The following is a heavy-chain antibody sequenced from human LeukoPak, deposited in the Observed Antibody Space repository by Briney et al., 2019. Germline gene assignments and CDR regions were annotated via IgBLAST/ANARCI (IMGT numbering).Heavy chain of an antibody. CDR1: GYTFTSYY. Sequence: GASVKVSCKASGYTFTSYYMYWVRQAPGQGLEWMGIINPSGGSTSYAQKFHGRVTMTRDTSTSTVYMELSSLRSEDTAVYYCARDRQLWDYDFDYWGQGTLVTVSS. V-gene: IGHV1-46*01. CDR3: ARDRQLWDYDFDY. D-gene: IGHD5-18*01. J-gene: IGHJ4*02. CDR2: INPSGGST.